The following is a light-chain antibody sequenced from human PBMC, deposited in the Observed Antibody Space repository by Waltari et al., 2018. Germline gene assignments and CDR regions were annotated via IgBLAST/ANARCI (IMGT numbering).Light chain of an antibody. CDR3: SSYTTSATWV. CDR2: DVS. J-gene: IGLJ3*02. CDR1: NSDVSAYQY. V-gene: IGLV2-14*03. Sequence: QSALTQPASVSGSPGQSITISCTGTNSDVSAYQYVPWYQQNPGKAPKLIIFDVSRRPSGVSYRFSGSKSGSTASLTISGLQAGDEADYYCSSYTTSATWVFGGGTRVAVL.